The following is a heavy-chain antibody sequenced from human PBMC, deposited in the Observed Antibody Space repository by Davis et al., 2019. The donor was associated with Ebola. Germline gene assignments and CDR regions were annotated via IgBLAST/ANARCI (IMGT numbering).Heavy chain of an antibody. V-gene: IGHV1-18*01. CDR2: ISGYSGET. J-gene: IGHJ4*02. D-gene: IGHD3-22*01. Sequence: AASVKVSCKASGYTFTSYGLSWVRQAPGQGLEWLGWISGYSGETKYEQKVQDRVNPTTDTSTNTAYMQPRRLRSDDTAVYYCAKDSSSWYYFDDSGYPFDDWGQGTLVIVSS. CDR3: AKDSSSWYYFDDSGYPFDD. CDR1: GYTFTSYG.